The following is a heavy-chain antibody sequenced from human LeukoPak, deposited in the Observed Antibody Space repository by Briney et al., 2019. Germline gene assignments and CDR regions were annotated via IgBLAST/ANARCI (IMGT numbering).Heavy chain of an antibody. J-gene: IGHJ5*02. D-gene: IGHD3-16*02. CDR2: IYYSGST. CDR1: GGPISSSSYY. V-gene: IGHV4-39*01. CDR3: ARQGGYYDYVWGSYRPNWFDP. Sequence: SSETLSLTCTVSGGPISSSSYYWGWIRQPPGKGLEWIGSIYYSGSTYYNPSLKSRVTISVDTSKNQFSLKLSSVTAADTAVYYCARQGGYYDYVWGSYRPNWFDPWGQGTLVTVSS.